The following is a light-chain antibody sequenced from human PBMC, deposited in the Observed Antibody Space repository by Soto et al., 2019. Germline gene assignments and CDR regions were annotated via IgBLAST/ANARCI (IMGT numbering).Light chain of an antibody. CDR3: NSYTTTSTLV. CDR2: DVS. V-gene: IGLV2-14*01. J-gene: IGLJ2*01. Sequence: QSALTQPASVSGSPGQSITISCTGTSSDVGGYNFVSWYQQHPGKAPKLMIYDVSNRPSGVSNRFSGSKSGNTASLTISGLRAEDEAYYYCNSYTTTSTLVFGGGTKLTVL. CDR1: SSDVGGYNF.